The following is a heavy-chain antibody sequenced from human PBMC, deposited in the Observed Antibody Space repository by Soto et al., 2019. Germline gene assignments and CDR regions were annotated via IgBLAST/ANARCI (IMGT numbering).Heavy chain of an antibody. CDR2: ISGSGGRT. V-gene: IGHV3-23*01. Sequence: EVQLLESGGGLVQPGGSLSLSCAASGFTFRSYAMSWVRQAPGKGLEWVSAISGSGGRTYYADSVKGRFTISRDNSKNTRYLQMNSLRAEDTAVYYCAKEGSSSPEYYFDYCVQGTLVTVSS. CDR3: AKEGSSSPEYYFDY. D-gene: IGHD6-6*01. CDR1: GFTFRSYA. J-gene: IGHJ4*02.